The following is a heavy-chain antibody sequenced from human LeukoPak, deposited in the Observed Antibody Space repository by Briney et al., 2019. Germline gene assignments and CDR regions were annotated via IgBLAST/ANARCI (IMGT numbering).Heavy chain of an antibody. V-gene: IGHV1-69*13. CDR2: TIPMYGTG. D-gene: IGHD3-3*01. CDR1: GGTFSRYG. CDR3: ARDLQVLRFSRIDAFDI. J-gene: IGHJ3*02. Sequence: SVKVSCKASGGTFSRYGISWVRQAPGQGLEWMGGTIPMYGTGHYAQKFQGRVTITADEFTSTAYMELISLRSDDTAVYYCARDLQVLRFSRIDAFDIWGQGTMVTVSS.